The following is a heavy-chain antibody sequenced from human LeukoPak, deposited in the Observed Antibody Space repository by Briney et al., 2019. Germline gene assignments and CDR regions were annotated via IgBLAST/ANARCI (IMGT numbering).Heavy chain of an antibody. CDR3: AGGPYSSGWSTFDY. V-gene: IGHV4-34*01. CDR2: INHSGST. CDR1: GGSFSGYY. J-gene: IGHJ4*02. D-gene: IGHD6-19*01. Sequence: SETLSLTCAVYGGSFSGYYWSWIRQPPGKGLEWIGEINHSGSTNYNPSLKSRVTISVDTSKNQFSLKLSSVTAADTAVYYCAGGPYSSGWSTFDYWGQGTLVTVSS.